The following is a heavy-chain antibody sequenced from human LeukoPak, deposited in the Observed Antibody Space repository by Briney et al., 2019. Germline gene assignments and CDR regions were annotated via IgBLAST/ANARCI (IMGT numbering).Heavy chain of an antibody. CDR3: AKRNYYDSRGYYEYYFDD. J-gene: IGHJ4*02. D-gene: IGHD3-22*01. Sequence: GGSLRLSCAASGFNFITAAMTWVRQAPGKGLEWVSLICTSGGSTYYADSVKGRFTISRDNSKNTLYLQMNSLRVEDTAVYYCAKRNYYDSRGYYEYYFDDWGQGTLVSVSS. CDR2: ICTSGGST. CDR1: GFNFITAA. V-gene: IGHV3-23*01.